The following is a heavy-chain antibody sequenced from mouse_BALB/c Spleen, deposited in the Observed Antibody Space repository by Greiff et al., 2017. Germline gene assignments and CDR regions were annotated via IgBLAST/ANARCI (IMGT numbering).Heavy chain of an antibody. CDR3: ARVWAGDLYFDY. CDR1: GYSITSGYY. Sequence: EVQLVESGPGLVKPSQSLSLTCSVTGYSITSGYYWNWIRQFPGNKLEWMGYISYDGSNNYNPSLKNRISITRDTSKNQFFLKLNSVTTEDTATYYCARVWAGDLYFDYWGQGTTLTVSS. J-gene: IGHJ2*01. V-gene: IGHV3-6*02. D-gene: IGHD3-3*01. CDR2: ISYDGSN.